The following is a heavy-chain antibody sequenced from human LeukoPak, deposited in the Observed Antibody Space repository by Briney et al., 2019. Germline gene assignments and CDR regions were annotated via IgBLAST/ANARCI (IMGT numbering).Heavy chain of an antibody. J-gene: IGHJ6*03. Sequence: SETLSPTCAVYGGSSSGYYWSWIRQPPGKGLEWIGEINHSGSTNYNPSLKSRVTISVDTSKNQFSLKLSSVTAADTAVYYCARGAIRSIFGVVISNYYYYYMDVWGKGTTVTVSS. CDR2: INHSGST. CDR3: ARGAIRSIFGVVISNYYYYYMDV. CDR1: GGSSSGYY. D-gene: IGHD3-3*01. V-gene: IGHV4-34*01.